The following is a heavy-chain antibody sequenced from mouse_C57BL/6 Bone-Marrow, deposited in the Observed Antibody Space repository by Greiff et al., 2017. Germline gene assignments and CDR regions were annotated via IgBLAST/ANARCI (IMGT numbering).Heavy chain of an antibody. Sequence: VQLQQPGAELVKPGASVKLSCKASGYTFTSYWMHWVKQRPGRGLEWIGRIDPNSGGTKYNEKFKSKATLTVDKASSTDYMQLSSLTSADSAVYYCERRGLTGTNFDYWGQGTTLTVSS. D-gene: IGHD4-1*01. CDR1: GYTFTSYW. V-gene: IGHV1-72*01. CDR2: IDPNSGGT. CDR3: ERRGLTGTNFDY. J-gene: IGHJ2*01.